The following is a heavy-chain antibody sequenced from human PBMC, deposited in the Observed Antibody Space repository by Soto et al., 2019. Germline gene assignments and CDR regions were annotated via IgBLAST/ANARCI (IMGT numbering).Heavy chain of an antibody. CDR3: ARDHVVRGVINWFDP. CDR2: IYYSGST. CDR1: GGSVSSGSYY. J-gene: IGHJ5*02. V-gene: IGHV4-61*01. Sequence: QVQLQESGPGLVKPSETRSLTCTVSGGSVSSGSYYWSWIRQPPGKGLEWIGYIYYSGSTNYNPSLKSRVTISVDTSKNQFSLKLSSVTAADTAVYYCARDHVVRGVINWFDPWGQGTLVTVSS. D-gene: IGHD3-10*01.